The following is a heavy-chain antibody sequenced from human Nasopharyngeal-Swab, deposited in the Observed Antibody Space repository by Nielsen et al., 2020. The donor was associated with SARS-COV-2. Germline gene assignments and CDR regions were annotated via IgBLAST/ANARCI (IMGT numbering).Heavy chain of an antibody. V-gene: IGHV3-7*01. CDR2: IKQSGSGQ. D-gene: IGHD2-2*01. Sequence: GASLKISCAASGFTFSSYWMSWVRQAPGKGLEWVAHIKQSGSGQYYVDSVKGRFTISRDNAKNPLSLQMNSLRAEDTAVYYCARYCSTTSCPRGFDYWGQGTLVTVSS. CDR3: ARYCSTTSCPRGFDY. CDR1: GFTFSSYW. J-gene: IGHJ4*02.